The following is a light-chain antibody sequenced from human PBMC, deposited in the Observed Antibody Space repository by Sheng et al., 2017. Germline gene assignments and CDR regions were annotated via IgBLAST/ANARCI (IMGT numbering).Light chain of an antibody. CDR2: GAS. J-gene: IGKJ4*01. V-gene: IGKV3D-20*02. CDR3: QQRSNWPLT. CDR1: QSVSSNY. Sequence: EIVLTQSPDTLSLSPGERATLSCRASQSVSSNYLAWYQEKPGQAPRLLFYGASSRATGIPPRFSGSGSGTDFTLTISSLEPEDFAVYYCQQRSNWPLTFGGGTKVEIK.